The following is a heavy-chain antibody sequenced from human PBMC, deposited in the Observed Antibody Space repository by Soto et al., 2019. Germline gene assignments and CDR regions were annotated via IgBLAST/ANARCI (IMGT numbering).Heavy chain of an antibody. D-gene: IGHD3-10*01. CDR2: ISSSSSYI. CDR3: ARERGYYYSMDV. J-gene: IGHJ6*02. CDR1: GFTFSSYS. V-gene: IGHV3-21*01. Sequence: GGSLRLSCAASGFTFSSYSMNWVRQAPGKGLEWVSSISSSSSYIYYADSVKGRFTISRDNAKNSLYLQMNSLRAEDTAVYYCARERGYYYSMDVWGQGTTVTVSS.